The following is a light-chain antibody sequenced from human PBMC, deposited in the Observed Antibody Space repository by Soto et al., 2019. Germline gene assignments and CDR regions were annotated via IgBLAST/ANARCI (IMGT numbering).Light chain of an antibody. Sequence: IQLTQSPSSLCASVAHRVTIICRASQGISSYLAWYQQKPGKAPKLLIYAASTLQSGGPSRFSGSGSGTDFTLTISSLEPEDFAVYYCQQRSNWTFGQGTKVDI. CDR1: QGISSY. CDR2: AAS. CDR3: QQRSNWT. V-gene: IGKV1-9*01. J-gene: IGKJ1*01.